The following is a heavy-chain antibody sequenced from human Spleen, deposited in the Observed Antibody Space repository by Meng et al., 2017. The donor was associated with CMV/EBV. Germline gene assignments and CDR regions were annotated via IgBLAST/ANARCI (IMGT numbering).Heavy chain of an antibody. J-gene: IGHJ4*02. CDR1: GFTFTSYW. D-gene: IGHD6-13*01. CDR2: IKQDGSEE. Sequence: GGSLRLSCAASGFTFTSYWMSWVRQAPGKGLEWVANIKQDGSEEYYVDSVKGRFTISRDNAKNSMYLQMNSLRAEDTAVYYCASYSSSLEVNDYWGQGTLVTVSS. V-gene: IGHV3-7*01. CDR3: ASYSSSLEVNDY.